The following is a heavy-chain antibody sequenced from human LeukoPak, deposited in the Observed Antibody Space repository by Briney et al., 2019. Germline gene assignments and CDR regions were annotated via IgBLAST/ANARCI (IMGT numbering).Heavy chain of an antibody. CDR1: GGSINGYH. V-gene: IGHV4-59*12. D-gene: IGHD3-22*01. J-gene: IGHJ4*02. CDR2: IYYTGST. CDR3: TRDGYYFDSSGYN. Sequence: SETLSLTCTVSGGSINGYHWSWIRQPPGKGLEWIAYIYYTGSTNYNPSLKSRVTISVDTSKNQFSLKLSSVTAADTAVYYCTRDGYYFDSSGYNWGQGTLVTVSS.